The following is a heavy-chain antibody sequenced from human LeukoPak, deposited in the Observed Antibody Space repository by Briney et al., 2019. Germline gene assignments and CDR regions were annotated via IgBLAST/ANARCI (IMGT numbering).Heavy chain of an antibody. D-gene: IGHD5-18*01. CDR1: GFSFSDYY. J-gene: IGHJ6*03. V-gene: IGHV3-11*04. Sequence: PGGSLRLSCAASGFSFSDYYMTWICQAPGKGLGWISFISSCRTTMFYANSVKGRFTISRENAKTSLYLQMNSLRAEDTAVYYCARYSGYSYGDCYQYYYMDVWGKGTTVTVSS. CDR2: ISSCRTTM. CDR3: ARYSGYSYGDCYQYYYMDV.